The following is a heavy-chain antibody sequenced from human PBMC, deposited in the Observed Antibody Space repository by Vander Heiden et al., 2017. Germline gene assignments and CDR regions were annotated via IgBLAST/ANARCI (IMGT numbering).Heavy chain of an antibody. CDR3: AGGSTSRPDV. D-gene: IGHD2-2*01. J-gene: IGHJ6*02. CDR2: IIPLFGTV. CDR1: AGTFRNYA. V-gene: IGHV1-69*01. Sequence: QVQLVQSGAEAKKPRSSVKVSCRALAGTFRNYAITWGRQAPGQGLEWMGGIIPLFGTVNNAQKFQGRVTITAVESTGTAYMGLTSLGSDDTAIYYCAGGSTSRPDVWGQGTTVTVSS.